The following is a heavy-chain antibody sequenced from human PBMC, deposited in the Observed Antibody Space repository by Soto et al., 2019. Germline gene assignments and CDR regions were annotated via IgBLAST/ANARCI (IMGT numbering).Heavy chain of an antibody. CDR3: AKDRIAVASLFDY. CDR2: ISGSGGST. Sequence: EVQLLESGGGLVQPGGSLRLSCAASGFTFSTYALNWVRQAPGKGLEWVSGISGSGGSTYYADSVKGRFTISRDNSKNALYLQMNRLRAEDTAVYYCAKDRIAVASLFDYWGQGTLVTVSS. CDR1: GFTFSTYA. D-gene: IGHD6-19*01. J-gene: IGHJ4*02. V-gene: IGHV3-23*01.